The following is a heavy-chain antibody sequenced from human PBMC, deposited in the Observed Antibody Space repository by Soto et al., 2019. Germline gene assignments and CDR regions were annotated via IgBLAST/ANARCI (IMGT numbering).Heavy chain of an antibody. CDR3: ARRLQWQLRPLDS. Sequence: PGGSLRLSCAGSGFIFSDYYITWIRGAPGKGLEWVSYINTLSSAIYYADSVKGRFTISRDNAKNSVYLQMNSLRAEDTAVYYCARRLQWQLRPLDSWGRGTLVTVSS. J-gene: IGHJ4*02. CDR1: GFIFSDYY. CDR2: INTLSSAI. V-gene: IGHV3-11*01. D-gene: IGHD6-19*01.